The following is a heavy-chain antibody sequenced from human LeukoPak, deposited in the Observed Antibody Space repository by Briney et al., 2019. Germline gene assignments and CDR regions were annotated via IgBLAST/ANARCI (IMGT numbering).Heavy chain of an antibody. Sequence: GGSLRLSCAASGFTFSNYGMHWVRQAPGKGLEWVASIRYDRFNKYYADSLKGRFTISRDNSKNTLYLQMNSLRAEDTAVYYCAKKTIVGATVDAFDIWGQGTMVIVSS. CDR3: AKKTIVGATVDAFDI. CDR1: GFTFSNYG. CDR2: IRYDRFNK. J-gene: IGHJ3*02. V-gene: IGHV3-30*02. D-gene: IGHD1-26*01.